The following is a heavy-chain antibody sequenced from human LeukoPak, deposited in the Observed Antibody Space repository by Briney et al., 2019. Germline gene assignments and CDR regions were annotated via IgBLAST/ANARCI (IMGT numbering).Heavy chain of an antibody. V-gene: IGHV4-59*12. CDR3: ARDTYYYDSGGYDDAFDI. D-gene: IGHD3-22*01. J-gene: IGHJ3*02. CDR1: VGSISTYF. Sequence: SETLSLTCTVSVGSISTYFWIWIRQPPGRGLEWIGHIYYSGRTNYKPPLKSRVTISVDTSKNQFSLKLSSVTAADTAVYYCARDTYYYDSGGYDDAFDIWGPGTTVTVSS. CDR2: IYYSGRT.